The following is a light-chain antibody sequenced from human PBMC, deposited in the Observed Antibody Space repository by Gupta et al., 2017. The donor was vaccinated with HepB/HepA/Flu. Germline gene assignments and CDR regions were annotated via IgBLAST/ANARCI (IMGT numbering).Light chain of an antibody. CDR3: QSYDGTNILVV. J-gene: IGLJ2*01. CDR1: SGTIATNY. Sequence: FLLPQPHSLSESPGQTVTISCARSSGTIATNYVQWYQHRPCTAPTTMIFEDNQRVSGVPDRVSDSSDNSSTSASLTISGLKTEDEATYYCQSYDGTNILVVFGGGTKLTVL. CDR2: EDN. V-gene: IGLV6-57*03.